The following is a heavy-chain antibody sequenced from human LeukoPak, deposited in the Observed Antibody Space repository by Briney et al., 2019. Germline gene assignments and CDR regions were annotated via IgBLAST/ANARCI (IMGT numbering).Heavy chain of an antibody. D-gene: IGHD3-16*01. J-gene: IGHJ4*02. V-gene: IGHV4-34*01. CDR3: ARKGGSPFDC. CDR1: GGSFSGYY. Sequence: SETLSLTCAVYGGSFSGYYWSWIRQPPGKGLEWIGEINHSGSTNYNPSLKSRVTISVDTSKNQFSLKLSSVTAADTAVYYCARKGGSPFDCWGQGTLVTVSS. CDR2: INHSGST.